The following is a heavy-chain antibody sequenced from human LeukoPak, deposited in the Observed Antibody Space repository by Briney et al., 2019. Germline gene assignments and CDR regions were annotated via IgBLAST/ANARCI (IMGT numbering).Heavy chain of an antibody. CDR1: GYTFTGYY. J-gene: IGHJ4*02. D-gene: IGHD6-13*01. CDR3: SAIVVGVAAAGTSDY. Sequence: GASVKVSCKASGYTFTGYYMHWVRQAPGQGLEWMGRINPNSGGTNYAQKFQGRVTMTRDTSFSTAYMELSRLRSDDTAVYYCSAIVVGVAAAGTSDYWGQGTLVTVSS. CDR2: INPNSGGT. V-gene: IGHV1-2*06.